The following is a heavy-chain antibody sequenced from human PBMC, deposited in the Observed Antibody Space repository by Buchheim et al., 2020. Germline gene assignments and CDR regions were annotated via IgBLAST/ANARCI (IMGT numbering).Heavy chain of an antibody. CDR1: GLTFSSYW. CDR2: IKQDGSEK. Sequence: EVQLVESGGGLVQPGGSLRLSCAASGLTFSSYWMSWVRQAPGKGLEWVANIKQDGSEKYYVDSVKGRFTISRDNAKNSLYLQMYSLRAEDTAVYYCARGASSSWYGVYYYYYMDVWSKGTT. CDR3: ARGASSSWYGVYYYYYMDV. D-gene: IGHD6-13*01. J-gene: IGHJ6*03. V-gene: IGHV3-7*01.